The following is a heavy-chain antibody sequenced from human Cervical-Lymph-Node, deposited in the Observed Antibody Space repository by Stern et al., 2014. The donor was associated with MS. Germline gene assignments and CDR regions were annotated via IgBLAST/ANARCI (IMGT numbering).Heavy chain of an antibody. CDR1: GDDLIELS. Sequence: VQLVESGAEVKKPGASVQVSCKVSGDDLIELSMHWVRQAPGKGLEWMGGVDPENGRTIYAKKFRGRVTITEDTSTDTAVIELRSLRSDDTAEYYCATSRPTGFVVVSAPFDYWGQGTLVTVSS. J-gene: IGHJ4*02. D-gene: IGHD2-21*02. CDR3: ATSRPTGFVVVSAPFDY. CDR2: VDPENGRT. V-gene: IGHV1-24*01.